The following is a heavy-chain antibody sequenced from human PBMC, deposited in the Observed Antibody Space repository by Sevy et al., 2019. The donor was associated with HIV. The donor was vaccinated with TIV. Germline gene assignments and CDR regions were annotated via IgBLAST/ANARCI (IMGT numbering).Heavy chain of an antibody. D-gene: IGHD5-12*01. Sequence: GGSLRLSCAASGFTFDDYAMHWVRQAPGKGLEWVSGLSRHIRTIGYADSVKGRFTISRDNARNSLYLQMNSLRAEDTAFYYCVKDKVDGDSGYGLFDFWGQGTLVIVSS. CDR3: VKDKVDGDSGYGLFDF. J-gene: IGHJ4*02. CDR2: LSRHIRTI. V-gene: IGHV3-9*01. CDR1: GFTFDDYA.